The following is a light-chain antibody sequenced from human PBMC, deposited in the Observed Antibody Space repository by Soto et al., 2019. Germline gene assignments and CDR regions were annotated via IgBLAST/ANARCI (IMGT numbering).Light chain of an antibody. CDR2: DAS. CDR1: QSVSSY. J-gene: IGKJ5*01. Sequence: EIVVTQSPATLSLSPGERVTLSCRASQSVSSYFAWYQQKPGQAPRLLIYDASNRATGIPARFSGSGSGTDFTLTISSLEPEDFAVYYCQQRSDGPLTFGQGTRLEIK. CDR3: QQRSDGPLT. V-gene: IGKV3-11*01.